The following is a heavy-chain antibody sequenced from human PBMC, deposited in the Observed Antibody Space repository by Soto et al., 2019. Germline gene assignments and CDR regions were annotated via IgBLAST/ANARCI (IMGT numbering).Heavy chain of an antibody. V-gene: IGHV4-34*01. D-gene: IGHD6-6*01. J-gene: IGHJ6*02. CDR3: ARGELRVVIAAPGANYYYGMDV. CDR1: GGSFSGYY. Sequence: QVQLQQWGAGLLKPSETLSLTCAVYGGSFSGYYWSWIRQPPGKGLEWIGEINHSGSTNYNPSLKSRVTISVDTSKNQFSLKLCSVTAADTAVYYCARGELRVVIAAPGANYYYGMDVWGQGTTVTVSS. CDR2: INHSGST.